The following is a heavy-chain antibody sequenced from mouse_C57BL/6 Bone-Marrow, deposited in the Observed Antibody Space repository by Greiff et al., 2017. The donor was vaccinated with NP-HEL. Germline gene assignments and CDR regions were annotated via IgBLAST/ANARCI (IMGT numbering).Heavy chain of an antibody. CDR3: ARGYGNYGAMDY. J-gene: IGHJ4*01. CDR2: IYPGGGYP. CDR1: GYTFTNYW. D-gene: IGHD2-1*01. Sequence: QVQLKESGAELVRPGTSVKMSCKASGYTFTNYWIGWAKQRPGHGPEWIGDIYPGGGYPNYNEKFKGKATLTADKSSSTAYMQFSSLTSEDSAIYYCARGYGNYGAMDYWGQGTSVTVSS. V-gene: IGHV1-63*01.